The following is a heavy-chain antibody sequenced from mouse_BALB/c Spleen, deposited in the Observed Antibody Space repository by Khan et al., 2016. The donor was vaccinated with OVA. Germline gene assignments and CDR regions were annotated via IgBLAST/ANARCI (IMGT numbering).Heavy chain of an antibody. CDR3: ARDETAPYYFDY. CDR2: ISYDGIN. Sequence: EVQLQESGPGLVKPSQSLSLTCSVTGYSITSGCYWNWIRQFPGNKLEWMGYISYDGINNYNPSLTNRISITRDTSKNQFFLKLNSVTTEDTATYYCARDETAPYYFDYWGQGTTLTVSS. J-gene: IGHJ2*01. V-gene: IGHV3-6*02. CDR1: GYSITSGCY. D-gene: IGHD4-1*01.